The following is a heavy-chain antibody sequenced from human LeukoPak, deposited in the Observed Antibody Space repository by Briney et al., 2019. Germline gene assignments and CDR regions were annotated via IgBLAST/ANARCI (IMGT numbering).Heavy chain of an antibody. J-gene: IGHJ4*02. CDR3: AREGYRQPLDY. CDR2: IYYSGST. V-gene: IGHV4-31*03. Sequence: PSETLSLTCTVSGGSVSSGGYYWSWIRQHRGKGLEWIGYIYYSGSTYYNPSLKSRVTISVDTSKNQFSLKLSSVTAADTAVYYCAREGYRQPLDYWGQGTLVTVSS. CDR1: GGSVSSGGYY. D-gene: IGHD6-13*01.